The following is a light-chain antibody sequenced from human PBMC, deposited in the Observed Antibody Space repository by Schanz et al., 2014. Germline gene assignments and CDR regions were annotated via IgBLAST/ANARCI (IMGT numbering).Light chain of an antibody. CDR1: QSVSRY. CDR3: QHYNNWPPVWT. J-gene: IGKJ1*01. CDR2: GAS. Sequence: EIALTQSPATLSLSPGERATLSCRASQSVSRYLAWYQQKPGQAPRLLINGASTRATGIPARFSGSGSGTEFNLTISSLQSEDFAVYYCQHYNNWPPVWTFGQGTRVEIK. V-gene: IGKV3-15*01.